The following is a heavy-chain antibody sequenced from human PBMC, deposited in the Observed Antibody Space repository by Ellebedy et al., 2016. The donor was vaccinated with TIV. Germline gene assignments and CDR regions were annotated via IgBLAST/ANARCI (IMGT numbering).Heavy chain of an antibody. CDR2: IWYDGSNK. CDR1: GFTFSSYG. Sequence: GESLKISXAASGFTFSSYGMHWVRQAPGKGLEWVAVIWYDGSNKYYADSVKSRFTISRDNSKNTLYLQMNSLRAEDTAVYYCAREPMVRGVIRRGYAMDVWGQGTTVTVSS. D-gene: IGHD3-10*01. J-gene: IGHJ6*02. V-gene: IGHV3-33*01. CDR3: AREPMVRGVIRRGYAMDV.